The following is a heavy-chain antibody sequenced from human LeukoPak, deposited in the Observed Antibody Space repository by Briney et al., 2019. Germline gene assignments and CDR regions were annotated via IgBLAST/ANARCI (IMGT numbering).Heavy chain of an antibody. J-gene: IGHJ5*02. V-gene: IGHV3-66*01. Sequence: GGSLRLSCAASGFTVSSNYMNWVRQAPGKGLEWVSVIYSGGSTYYADSVKGRFTISRDNSKNTLYLQMNSLRAEDTAVYYCARVPTMLMFDPWGQGTLVTVSS. D-gene: IGHD5-12*01. CDR2: IYSGGST. CDR1: GFTVSSNY. CDR3: ARVPTMLMFDP.